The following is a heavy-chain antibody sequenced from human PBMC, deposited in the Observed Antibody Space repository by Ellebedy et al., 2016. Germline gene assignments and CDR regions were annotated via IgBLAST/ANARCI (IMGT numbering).Heavy chain of an antibody. CDR1: GFTFSSYS. CDR2: ISSSSSYI. J-gene: IGHJ6*02. CDR3: AKVDPGGRYGMDV. V-gene: IGHV3-21*04. Sequence: GGSLRLXCAASGFTFSSYSMNWVRQAPGKGLEWVSSISSSSSYIYYADSVKGRFTISRDNSKNTLYLQMNSLRAEDTAVYYCAKVDPGGRYGMDVWGQGTTVTVSS. D-gene: IGHD3-16*01.